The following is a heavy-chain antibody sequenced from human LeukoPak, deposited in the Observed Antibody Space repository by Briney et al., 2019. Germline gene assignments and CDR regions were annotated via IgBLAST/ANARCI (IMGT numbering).Heavy chain of an antibody. Sequence: GASVKVSCKASGYTFTGYYMHWVRQAPGQGLEWMGIINPSGGSTSYAQKFQGRVTMTRDTSTSTVYMELSSLRSEDTAVYYCARAADFCSGGSCHSGWFDPWGQGTLVTVSS. CDR3: ARAADFCSGGSCHSGWFDP. CDR1: GYTFTGYY. CDR2: INPSGGST. V-gene: IGHV1-46*01. D-gene: IGHD2-15*01. J-gene: IGHJ5*02.